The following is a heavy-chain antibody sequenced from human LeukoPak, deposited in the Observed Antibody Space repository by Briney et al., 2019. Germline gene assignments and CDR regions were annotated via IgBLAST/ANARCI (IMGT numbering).Heavy chain of an antibody. Sequence: SETLSLTCTVSGVSLTNYFWGWIRLTPGKGLEWIGSISYNEGSNYNRFLKNRVTISVDISENQFSLKLNSVTAADTAVYFCARGGSGTYYNWAGWFDPWGQGTLVTVSS. D-gene: IGHD3-10*01. V-gene: IGHV4-59*01. CDR1: GVSLTNYF. CDR3: ARGGSGTYYNWAGWFDP. CDR2: ISYNEGS. J-gene: IGHJ5*02.